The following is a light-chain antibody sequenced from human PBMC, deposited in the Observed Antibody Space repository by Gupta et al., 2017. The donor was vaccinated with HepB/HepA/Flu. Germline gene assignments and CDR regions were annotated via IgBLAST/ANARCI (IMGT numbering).Light chain of an antibody. Sequence: DIVMTQSPDSLAVSLGERATINCKSSQSRLSSSDNNNYLSWIQQKPGQPPKLLIYRASTRESGVPDRFSGSGSGTDFTLTISSRQAEDVAVYYCQQEDSAPLTFGQGTRMENK. CDR2: RAS. CDR3: QQEDSAPLT. J-gene: IGKJ5*01. V-gene: IGKV4-1*01. CDR1: QSRLSSSDNNNY.